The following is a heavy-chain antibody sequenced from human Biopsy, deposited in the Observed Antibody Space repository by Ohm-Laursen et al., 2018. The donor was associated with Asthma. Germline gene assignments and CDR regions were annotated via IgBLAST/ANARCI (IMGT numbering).Heavy chain of an antibody. CDR2: IIPIFGIA. Sequence: SVKVSCKASGDSFSNYAISWVRQAPGQGLEWMGGIIPIFGIANYAQKFQGRVTITADKSTSTAYMGLSSLRSEDTAVYYCARGGSYSSRRYYFDYWGQGTLVTVSS. V-gene: IGHV1-69*10. D-gene: IGHD1-26*01. CDR3: ARGGSYSSRRYYFDY. J-gene: IGHJ4*02. CDR1: GDSFSNYA.